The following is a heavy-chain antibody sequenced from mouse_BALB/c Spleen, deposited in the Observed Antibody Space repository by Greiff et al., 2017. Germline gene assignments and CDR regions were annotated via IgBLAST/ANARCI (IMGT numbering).Heavy chain of an antibody. D-gene: IGHD1-1*01. Sequence: EVKVEESGPGLVKPSQSLSLTCTVTGYSITSDYAWNWIRQFPGNKLEWMGSISYSGSTSYNPSLKSRISITRDTSKNQFFLQLNSVTTEDTATYYCALYYGSSYRFAYWGQGTLVTVSA. J-gene: IGHJ3*01. V-gene: IGHV3-2*02. CDR1: GYSITSDYA. CDR3: ALYYGSSYRFAY. CDR2: ISYSGST.